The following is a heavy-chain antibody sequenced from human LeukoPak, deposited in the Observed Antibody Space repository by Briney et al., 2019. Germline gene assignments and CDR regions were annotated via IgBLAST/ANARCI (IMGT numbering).Heavy chain of an antibody. Sequence: PLETLSLTCGVSGGSISSSNWWSWVRQPPGKGLEWIGEIHPSGEINYNPSLKSRVTISLDKSKNQFSLKMTSVTAADTAIYYCAGGKQQLVPPFDYWGQGALVTVSS. V-gene: IGHV4-4*02. J-gene: IGHJ4*02. CDR3: AGGKQQLVPPFDY. CDR2: IHPSGEI. CDR1: GGSISSSNW. D-gene: IGHD6-13*01.